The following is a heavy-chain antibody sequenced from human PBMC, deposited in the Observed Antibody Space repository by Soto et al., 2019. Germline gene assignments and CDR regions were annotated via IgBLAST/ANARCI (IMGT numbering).Heavy chain of an antibody. D-gene: IGHD3-3*01. CDR3: ARVYYDFWSGYYAWFDP. Sequence: QVQLQESGPGLVKPSQTLSLTCTVSGGSISSGGYYWSWIRQHPGKGLEWIGYIYYSGSTYYNPSLKSRDTISVDTSKNQFSLKLSFVTAADTAVYYWARVYYDFWSGYYAWFDPWGQGTLVTVSS. J-gene: IGHJ5*02. CDR2: IYYSGST. CDR1: GGSISSGGYY. V-gene: IGHV4-31*03.